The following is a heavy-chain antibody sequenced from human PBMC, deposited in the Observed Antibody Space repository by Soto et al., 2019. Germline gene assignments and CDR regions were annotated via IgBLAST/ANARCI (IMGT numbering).Heavy chain of an antibody. V-gene: IGHV3-64*01. CDR3: SGVAYGDVYIDY. Sequence: EVQLVESGGGLVQPGGSLRLSCAASGFTFSSYAMHWVRQAPGKGLEYVSAISSNGGSTYYANSVKGRFNISRDNSKNTPYLQMGVLRAEHIAGDYCSGVAYGDVYIDYWGQGTLVTVSS. J-gene: IGHJ4*02. CDR1: GFTFSSYA. CDR2: ISSNGGST. D-gene: IGHD2-21*02.